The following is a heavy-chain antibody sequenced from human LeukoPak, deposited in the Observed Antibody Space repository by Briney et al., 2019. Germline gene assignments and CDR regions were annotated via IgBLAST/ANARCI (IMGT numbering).Heavy chain of an antibody. J-gene: IGHJ4*02. Sequence: ASVKVSCKASGGTFSSYAISWVRQAPGQGLEWMGGIVPIFGSPNYAQKFQGRVTITADESMSTAYMDLSSLRSEDTAVYYCTSQKWLQLYYFDYWGQGTLVTVSS. CDR2: IVPIFGSP. D-gene: IGHD5-24*01. CDR1: GGTFSSYA. V-gene: IGHV1-69*13. CDR3: TSQKWLQLYYFDY.